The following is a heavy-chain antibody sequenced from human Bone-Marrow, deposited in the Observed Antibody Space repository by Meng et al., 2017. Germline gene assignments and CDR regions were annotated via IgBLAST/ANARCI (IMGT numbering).Heavy chain of an antibody. CDR3: TRVESIAAAGNFDY. CDR1: GDSVSSNSIT. CDR2: TYYRSKWYN. D-gene: IGHD6-13*01. Sequence: LRLSCAISGDSVSSNSITWNWIRQSPSRGFEWLGRTYYRSKWYNDYAVSVKSRITINPDTSKNQFTLKLSSVTAADTAVYYWTRVESIAAAGNFDYWGQGTLVTVSS. V-gene: IGHV6-1*01. J-gene: IGHJ4*02.